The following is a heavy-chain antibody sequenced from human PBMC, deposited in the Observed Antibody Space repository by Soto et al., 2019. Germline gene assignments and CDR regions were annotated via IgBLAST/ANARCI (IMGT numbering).Heavy chain of an antibody. J-gene: IGHJ6*02. CDR3: AGGYSDYYGMNV. D-gene: IGHD3-22*01. V-gene: IGHV1-3*01. CDR2: INAGKGNT. CDR1: GFTFTSYA. Sequence: KRGASVKVSCKASGFTFTSYAMHWVRQAPGQRLEWMGWINAGKGNTKYSQKFQGRVTISRDTSASIAYMELSSLRSEDTAVCYCAGGYSDYYGMNVWGQGTTVTVSS.